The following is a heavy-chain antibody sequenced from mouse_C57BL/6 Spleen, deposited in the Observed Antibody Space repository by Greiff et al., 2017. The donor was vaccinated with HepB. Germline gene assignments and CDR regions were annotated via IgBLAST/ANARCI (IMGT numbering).Heavy chain of an antibody. CDR3: IIYYGNYDY. D-gene: IGHD2-1*01. CDR2: IDPEDGDT. CDR1: GFNIKDYY. Sequence: VHVKQSGAELVRPGASVKLSCTASGFNIKDYYMHWVKQRPEQGLEWIGRIDPEDGDTEYAPKFQGKATMTADTSSNTAYLQLSSLTSEDTAVYYCIIYYGNYDYWGQGTTLTVSS. J-gene: IGHJ2*01. V-gene: IGHV14-1*01.